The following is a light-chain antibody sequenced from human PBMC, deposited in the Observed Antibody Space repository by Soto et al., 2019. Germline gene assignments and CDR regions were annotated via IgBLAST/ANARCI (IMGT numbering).Light chain of an antibody. CDR2: YDS. CDR3: QVWDSSSDHPYV. V-gene: IGLV3-21*04. Sequence: SYELTRPPSVSVAPGKTARITCGGNNIGSKSVHWYQQKPGQAPVLVTYYDSDRPSGIPERFSGFNSGNTATLTISRVEAGDEADYYCQVWDSSSDHPYVFGTGTKLTVL. J-gene: IGLJ1*01. CDR1: NIGSKS.